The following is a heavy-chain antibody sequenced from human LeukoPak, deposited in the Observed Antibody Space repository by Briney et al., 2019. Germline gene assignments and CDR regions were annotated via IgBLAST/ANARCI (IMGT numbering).Heavy chain of an antibody. J-gene: IGHJ4*02. CDR3: ARDGCSSTSCYGYI. CDR2: ISSSGSTI. D-gene: IGHD2-2*01. CDR1: GFTFSDYY. V-gene: IGHV3-11*01. Sequence: PGGSLRLSCAASGFTFSDYYMSWIRQAPGKGLEWVSYISSSGSTIYYADSVKGRFTISRDNAKNSLYLQMNSLGAEDTAVYYCARDGCSSTSCYGYIWGQGTLVTVSS.